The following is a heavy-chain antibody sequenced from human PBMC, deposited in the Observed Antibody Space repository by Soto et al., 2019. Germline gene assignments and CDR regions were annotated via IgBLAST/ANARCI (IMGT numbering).Heavy chain of an antibody. D-gene: IGHD5-12*01. CDR3: ARDRDSYSGYDFGFDY. V-gene: IGHV1-3*01. Sequence: ASVKVSCKASGYTFTSYAMHWVRQAPGQRLEWMGWINAGNGNTKYSQKFQGRVTITRDTSASTAYMELSSLRSEDTAVYYCARDRDSYSGYDFGFDYWGQGTLVTVSS. J-gene: IGHJ4*02. CDR2: INAGNGNT. CDR1: GYTFTSYA.